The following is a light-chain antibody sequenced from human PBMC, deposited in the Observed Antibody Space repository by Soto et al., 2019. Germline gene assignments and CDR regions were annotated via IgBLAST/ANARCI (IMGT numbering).Light chain of an antibody. CDR2: EDN. J-gene: IGLJ2*01. CDR1: SPNIGSNI. V-gene: IGLV1-51*02. CDR3: GSWDSSLTGGV. Sequence: QSVLTQPPSVFAAPGQKVTISCSGSSPNIGSNIVSWYQQLPGTAPKLLIYEDNKRPSGIPDRFSGSKSGTSATLGITGLQTGDEAEYYCGSWDSSLTGGVFGGVTKLSVL.